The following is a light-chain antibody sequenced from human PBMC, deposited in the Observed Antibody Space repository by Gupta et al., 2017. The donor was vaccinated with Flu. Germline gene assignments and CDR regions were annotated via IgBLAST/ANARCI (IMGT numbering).Light chain of an antibody. V-gene: IGKV3-11*01. CDR1: QSISTS. J-gene: IGKJ4*01. Sequence: GERATLSCRASQSISTSLAWYQKKPGQAPRLLIYDASNRATGVPARFSGSGSGTDFTLTISSLEPEDFAVYYCHQRSNWPLTFGGGTKVEI. CDR3: HQRSNWPLT. CDR2: DAS.